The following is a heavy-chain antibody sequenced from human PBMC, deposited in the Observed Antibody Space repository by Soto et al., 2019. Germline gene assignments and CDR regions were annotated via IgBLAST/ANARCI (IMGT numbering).Heavy chain of an antibody. CDR3: AKGRSYYYYYGVDV. J-gene: IGHJ6*02. CDR1: GFTFSTYA. Sequence: GGSLRLSCAASGFTFSTYAMSWVRQAPGKGLEWVSKIIHSGDSTYYADSVKGRFTISRDNSKSTLYLQMNSLRAEDTALYYCAKGRSYYYYYGVDVWGQGTTVTVSS. CDR2: IIHSGDST. V-gene: IGHV3-23*01.